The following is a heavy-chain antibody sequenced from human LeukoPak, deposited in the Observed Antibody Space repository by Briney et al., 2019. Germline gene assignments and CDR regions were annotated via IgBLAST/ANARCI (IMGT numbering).Heavy chain of an antibody. CDR3: ARFFGDNSKLRYFDWSPFDP. Sequence: GESLKISCKGSGSSFTSYWIGWVRQMPGKGLEWMGIIYPGDSDTRYSPSFQGQVTISADKSISTAYLQWSSLKASDTAMYYCARFFGDNSKLRYFDWSPFDPWGQGTLVTVSS. J-gene: IGHJ5*02. V-gene: IGHV5-51*01. CDR2: IYPGDSDT. CDR1: GSSFTSYW. D-gene: IGHD3-9*01.